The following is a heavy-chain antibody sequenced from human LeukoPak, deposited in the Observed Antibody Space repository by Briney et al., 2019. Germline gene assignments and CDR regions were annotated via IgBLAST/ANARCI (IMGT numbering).Heavy chain of an antibody. CDR2: IYSSEDT. V-gene: IGHV4-61*02. J-gene: IGHJ4*02. CDR3: ARVSHDAARSLDS. CDR1: GASASDGNCY. D-gene: IGHD6-6*01. Sequence: SETLSLTCTVSGASASDGNCYWRWVRQAAGKGLEWIGRIYSSEDTKYNPSLKTRVTISLDTSKHQIALRLTSVPAADMAMYYCARVSHDAARSLDSWGPGALVTVSS.